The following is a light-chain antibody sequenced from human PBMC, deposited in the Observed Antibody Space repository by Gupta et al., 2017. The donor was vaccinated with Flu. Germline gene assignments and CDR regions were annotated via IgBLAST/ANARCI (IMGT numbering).Light chain of an antibody. CDR2: YNN. Sequence: QTVSITCQGASLRNSYASWFHQTPVQAPVLVIFYNNIRRSGIPARFSGSSSGITTSLTITGAQAEEEADYYCKAPDNTYNHQAVFGGGTKLTVL. CDR1: SLRNSY. J-gene: IGLJ2*01. V-gene: IGLV3-19*01. CDR3: KAPDNTYNHQAV.